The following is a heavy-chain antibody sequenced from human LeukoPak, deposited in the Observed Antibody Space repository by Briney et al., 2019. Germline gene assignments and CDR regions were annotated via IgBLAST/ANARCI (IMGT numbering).Heavy chain of an antibody. CDR2: ISSSSSYI. CDR1: GFTFSSYS. V-gene: IGHV3-21*01. J-gene: IGHJ4*02. Sequence: GGSLRLSCPASGFTFSSYSMNWVRQAPGKGLEWVSSISSSSSYIYYADSVKGRFTISRDNAKNSLYLQMNSLRAEDTAVYYCARRSSSGNYFDYWGQGTLVTVSS. CDR3: ARRSSSGNYFDY. D-gene: IGHD6-6*01.